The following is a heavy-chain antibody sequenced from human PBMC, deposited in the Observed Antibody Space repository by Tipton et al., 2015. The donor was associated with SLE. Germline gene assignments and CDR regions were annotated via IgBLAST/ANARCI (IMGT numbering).Heavy chain of an antibody. CDR1: GGSISSSSYY. CDR2: IYYSGST. D-gene: IGHD3-3*01. CDR3: ARDITIFGVVGFWDI. Sequence: LRLSCTVSGGSISSSSYYWGWIRQPPGKGLEWIGYIYYSGSTNYNPSLKSRVTISVDTSKNQFSLKLSSVTAADTAVYYCARDITIFGVVGFWDIWGQGTMVTVSS. J-gene: IGHJ3*02. V-gene: IGHV4-61*01.